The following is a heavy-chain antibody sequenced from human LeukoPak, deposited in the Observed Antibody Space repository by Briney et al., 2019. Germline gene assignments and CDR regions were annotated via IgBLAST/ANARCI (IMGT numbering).Heavy chain of an antibody. Sequence: GGSLRLSCAVSGFTVSSNYMSWVRQAPGKGLEWVSVIYSGGSTYYADSVKGRFTISRDNAKNSLYLQMNSLRAEDTAVYYCAGERDYFDYWGQGTLVTVSS. CDR3: AGERDYFDY. CDR2: IYSGGST. V-gene: IGHV3-53*01. CDR1: GFTVSSNY. J-gene: IGHJ4*02.